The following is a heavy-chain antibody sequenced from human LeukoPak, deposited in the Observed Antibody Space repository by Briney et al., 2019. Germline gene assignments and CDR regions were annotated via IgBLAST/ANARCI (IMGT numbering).Heavy chain of an antibody. D-gene: IGHD2-21*01. J-gene: IGHJ6*03. CDR2: VNHSGST. V-gene: IGHV4-34*01. CDR1: GGSFSTYY. CDR3: ARGVIYYYYMDV. Sequence: SETLSLTCAVYGGSFSTYYWSWIRQPPGKGLEWIGDVNHSGSTNYNPSLKSRVTMSVDTSKNQFSLKLSSVTAADTAVYYCARGVIYYYYMDVWGKGTTVTVSS.